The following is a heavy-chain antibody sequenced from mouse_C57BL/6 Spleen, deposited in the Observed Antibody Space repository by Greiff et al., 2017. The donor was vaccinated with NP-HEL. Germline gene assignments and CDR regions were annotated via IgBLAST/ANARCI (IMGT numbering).Heavy chain of an antibody. V-gene: IGHV5-6*01. CDR1: GFTFSSYG. Sequence: EVNLVESGGDLVKPGGSLKLSCAASGFTFSSYGMSWVRQTPDKRLEWVATISSGGSYTYYPDSVKGRFTISRDNAKNTLYLQMSSLKSEDTAMYYWARQYTVVAPFDYWGQGTTLTVSS. CDR3: ARQYTVVAPFDY. CDR2: ISSGGSYT. D-gene: IGHD1-1*01. J-gene: IGHJ2*01.